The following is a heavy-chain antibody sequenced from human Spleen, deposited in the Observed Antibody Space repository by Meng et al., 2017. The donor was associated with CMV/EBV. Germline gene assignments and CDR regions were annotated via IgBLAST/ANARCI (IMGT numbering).Heavy chain of an antibody. CDR1: GGSISSGDYY. J-gene: IGHJ4*02. V-gene: IGHV4-30-4*08. D-gene: IGHD3-22*01. CDR3: ARDMIVSGAFDY. Sequence: GLGLATPPPTLSLICTVSGGSISSGDYYWSWIRQPPGKGLEWIGYIYYSGSTYYNPSLKSRVTISVDTSKNQFSLKLSSVTAADTAVYYCARDMIVSGAFDYWGQGTLVTVSS. CDR2: IYYSGST.